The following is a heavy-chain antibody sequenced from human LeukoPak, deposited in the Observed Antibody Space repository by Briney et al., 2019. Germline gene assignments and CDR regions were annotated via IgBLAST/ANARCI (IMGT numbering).Heavy chain of an antibody. CDR2: IYHSGST. J-gene: IGHJ5*02. D-gene: IGHD3-22*01. CDR1: GGSISSYY. Sequence: SETLSLTCTVSGGSISSYYWSWIRQPPGKGLEWIGYIYHSGSTYYNPSLKSRVTISGDRSKNQFSLKLSSVTAADTAGYYCARGSRGYQLGNWFDPWGQGTLVTVSS. CDR3: ARGSRGYQLGNWFDP. V-gene: IGHV4-59*12.